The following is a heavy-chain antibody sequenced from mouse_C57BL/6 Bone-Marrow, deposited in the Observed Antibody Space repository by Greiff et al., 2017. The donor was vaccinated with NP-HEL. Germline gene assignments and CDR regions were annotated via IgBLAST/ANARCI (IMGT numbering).Heavy chain of an antibody. CDR3: ARGAYYSSYRFAY. Sequence: QVQLKQPGAELVKPGASVKLSCKASGYTFTSYWMHWVKQRPGQGLEWIGMIHPNSGSTNYNEKFKSKATLTVDKSSSTAYMQLSSLTSEDSAVYYCARGAYYSSYRFAYWGQGTLVTVSA. CDR1: GYTFTSYW. D-gene: IGHD2-5*01. V-gene: IGHV1-64*01. CDR2: IHPNSGST. J-gene: IGHJ3*01.